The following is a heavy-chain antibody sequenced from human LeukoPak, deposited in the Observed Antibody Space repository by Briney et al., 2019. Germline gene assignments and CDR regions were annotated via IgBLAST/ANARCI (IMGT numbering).Heavy chain of an antibody. CDR1: GFTFSNYW. CDR3: ARVSGYYGYHYLSR. J-gene: IGHJ4*02. D-gene: IGHD5-12*01. CDR2: IKQDGSEK. Sequence: GGSLRLSCAASGFTFSNYWMSWVRQAPGKGLEWVANIKQDGSEKYYVDSVKGRFTISRDNAKNSLYLQMNSLRAEDTAVFYCARVSGYYGYHYLSRWGQGTLVTVSS. V-gene: IGHV3-7*01.